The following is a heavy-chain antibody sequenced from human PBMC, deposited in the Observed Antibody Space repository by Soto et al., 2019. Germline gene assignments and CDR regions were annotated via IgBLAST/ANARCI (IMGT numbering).Heavy chain of an antibody. CDR2: IYYNGNT. CDR3: ARCSLVVIPVPRFDP. Sequence: SETLSLTCTVSGGSISSGGYYWSWIRQHPGRGLEWIGYIYYNGNTYYNPSLKSRVTVAVDTSKNQFSLNVRSVTDADMAVYYCARCSLVVIPVPRFDPWGRGALVTVSS. J-gene: IGHJ5*02. V-gene: IGHV4-31*03. CDR1: GGSISSGGYY. D-gene: IGHD2-15*01.